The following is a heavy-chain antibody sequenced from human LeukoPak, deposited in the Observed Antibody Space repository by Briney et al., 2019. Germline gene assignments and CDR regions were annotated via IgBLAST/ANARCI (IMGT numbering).Heavy chain of an antibody. V-gene: IGHV4-38-2*02. CDR1: GYSISSGYY. D-gene: IGHD3-9*01. CDR3: ARDPYYYDILTGYLYYYGMDV. CDR2: IYHSGST. J-gene: IGHJ6*04. Sequence: PSETLSLTCAVSGYSISSGYYWGWIRQPPGKGLEWIGSIYHSGSTYYNPSLKSRVTISVDTSKTQFSLKLSSVTAADTAVYYCARDPYYYDILTGYLYYYGMDVWGKGTTVTVSS.